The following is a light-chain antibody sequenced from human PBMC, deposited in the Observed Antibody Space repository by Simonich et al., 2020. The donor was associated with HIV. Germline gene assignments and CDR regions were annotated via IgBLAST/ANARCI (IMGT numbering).Light chain of an antibody. J-gene: IGLJ1*01. CDR2: DVS. V-gene: IGLV2-14*01. CDR1: RSDVGGYNS. CDR3: CSYAGSSTYV. Sequence: QSALTQPASVSGSPGQSITIACTGTRSDVGGYNSVSWYQQHPGKAPKLMIFDVSNRPSGVSNRFSGSKSGNTASLTISGLQPEDEADYYCCSYAGSSTYVFGTGTKVTVL.